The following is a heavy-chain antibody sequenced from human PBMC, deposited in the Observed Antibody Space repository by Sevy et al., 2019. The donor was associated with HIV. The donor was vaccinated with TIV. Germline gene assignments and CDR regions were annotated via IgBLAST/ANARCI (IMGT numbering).Heavy chain of an antibody. CDR2: ISYDGTYK. V-gene: IGHV3-30*04. Sequence: GGSLRLSCAASGFIFSHYPIHWVRQSPGEGLDWVAVISYDGTYKYYADSVKGRFTVSRDSSKNTLYLQMNSLRPEDTAVYYCTRGPIQLGAFDIWGQGTMVTVSS. D-gene: IGHD1-1*01. CDR1: GFIFSHYP. J-gene: IGHJ3*02. CDR3: TRGPIQLGAFDI.